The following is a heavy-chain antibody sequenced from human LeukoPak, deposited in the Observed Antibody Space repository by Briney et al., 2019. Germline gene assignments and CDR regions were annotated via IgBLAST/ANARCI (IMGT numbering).Heavy chain of an antibody. V-gene: IGHV4-39*01. CDR1: GGSISSSSYY. J-gene: IGHJ4*02. D-gene: IGHD1-26*01. CDR2: IYYSGST. CDR3: STGGSYRYNRDY. Sequence: PSETLSLTCTVSGGSISSSSYYWGWIRQPPGKGLEWIGSIYYSGSTYYNPSLRSRVTISEDTSKNQFSLKLSSVTAADTAVYYCSTGGSYRYNRDYWGQGTLVTVSS.